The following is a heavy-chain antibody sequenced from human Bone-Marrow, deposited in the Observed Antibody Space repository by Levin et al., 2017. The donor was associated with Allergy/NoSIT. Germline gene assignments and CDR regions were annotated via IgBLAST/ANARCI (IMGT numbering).Heavy chain of an antibody. CDR1: GFTFSSYS. Sequence: GESLKISCAASGFTFSSYSMNWVRQAPGKGLEWVSSISSSSSYIYYADSVKGRFTISRDNAKNSLYLQMNSLRAEDTAVYYCARSGSGSYWSRRETYYYYYGMDVWGQGTTVTVSS. J-gene: IGHJ6*02. CDR2: ISSSSSYI. CDR3: ARSGSGSYWSRRETYYYYYGMDV. V-gene: IGHV3-21*01. D-gene: IGHD3-10*01.